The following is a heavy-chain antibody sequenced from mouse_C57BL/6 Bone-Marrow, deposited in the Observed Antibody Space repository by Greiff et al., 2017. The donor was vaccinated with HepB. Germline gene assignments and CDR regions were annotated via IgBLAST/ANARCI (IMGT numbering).Heavy chain of an antibody. V-gene: IGHV1-26*01. D-gene: IGHD2-3*01. Sequence: VQLKQSGPELVKPGASVKISCKASGYTFTDYYMNWVKQSHGKSLEWIGDINPNNGGTSYNQKFKGKATLTVDKSSSTAYMELRSLTSEDSAVYYCARLDGYYPHFDYWGQGTTLTVSS. CDR3: ARLDGYYPHFDY. CDR1: GYTFTDYY. J-gene: IGHJ2*01. CDR2: INPNNGGT.